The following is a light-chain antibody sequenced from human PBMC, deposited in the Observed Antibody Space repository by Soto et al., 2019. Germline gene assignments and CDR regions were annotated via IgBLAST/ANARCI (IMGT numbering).Light chain of an antibody. J-gene: IGLJ2*01. CDR2: EVS. CDR3: SSYGGFNDVL. V-gene: IGLV2-8*01. CDR1: SSDVGEYKY. Sequence: QSALTQPRSASGSPGQSVTISCTGSSSDVGEYKYVSWYQQHPGKAPKLIIYEVSKRPSGIPGRFSGSKSGNTASLTVAGLQAADEADYYCSSYGGFNDVLFGGGTQLTVL.